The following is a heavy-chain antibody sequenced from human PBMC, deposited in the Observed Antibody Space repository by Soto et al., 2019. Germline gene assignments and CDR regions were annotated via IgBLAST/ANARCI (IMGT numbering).Heavy chain of an antibody. V-gene: IGHV1-18*01. CDR1: GYTFSNFG. Sequence: QVPLVQSGAEVKKPGASLKVSCKASGYTFSNFGVSWVRQAPGQGLEWIGWINPDNGDTNYGQKFQGRATMTTDTFTNTAYMEVRGLRSDDTAGYYCARGVRVSAYLDYYMDVWGEGTTVTVSS. CDR2: INPDNGDT. D-gene: IGHD3-10*02. CDR3: ARGVRVSAYLDYYMDV. J-gene: IGHJ6*03.